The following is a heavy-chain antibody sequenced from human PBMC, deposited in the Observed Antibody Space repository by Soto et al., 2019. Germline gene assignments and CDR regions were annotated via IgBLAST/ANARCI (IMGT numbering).Heavy chain of an antibody. CDR2: IQHDGSQL. CDR3: AREVHTTVVGGMDV. Sequence: QVPLVESGGGVVQSGRSLRLSCAASGFTFRNYGMHWVRQAPGKGLEWVAFIQHDGSQLYYTDSVKGRFTISRDNSKNTLYVQMDSLRAEDTALYYCAREVHTTVVGGMDVRGQGTTVTVSS. CDR1: GFTFRNYG. D-gene: IGHD1-1*01. J-gene: IGHJ6*02. V-gene: IGHV3-33*01.